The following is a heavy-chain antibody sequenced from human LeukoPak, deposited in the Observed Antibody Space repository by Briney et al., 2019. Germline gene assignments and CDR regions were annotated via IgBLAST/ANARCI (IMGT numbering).Heavy chain of an antibody. J-gene: IGHJ4*01. CDR3: ARAVDYSTYSFDF. D-gene: IGHD2-21*01. Sequence: ASVKVSCKASGYRFTSYQIHWVRQAPGQGLEWMGIVNPSGGSTRYAQKFQGRLTLTSDTSTRTVYMELSNVRSEDTAVYYCARAVDYSTYSFDFWGHGSLVTVST. V-gene: IGHV1-46*01. CDR1: GYRFTSYQ. CDR2: VNPSGGST.